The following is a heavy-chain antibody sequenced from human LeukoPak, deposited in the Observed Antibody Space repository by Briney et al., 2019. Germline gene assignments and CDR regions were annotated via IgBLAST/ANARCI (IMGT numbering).Heavy chain of an antibody. V-gene: IGHV3-74*01. CDR1: GFTSSSSW. J-gene: IGHJ3*01. D-gene: IGHD7-27*01. CDR3: ARGVWGSALS. CDR2: ISSDVTNT. Sequence: GSLRLSCAASGFTSSSSWLHWVRQAPGRGLVWVSRISSDVTNTAYGDSAKGRFTISRDNAKNTLYLQMNSLRVDDTGVYYCARGVWGSALSWGRGTMVTVSS.